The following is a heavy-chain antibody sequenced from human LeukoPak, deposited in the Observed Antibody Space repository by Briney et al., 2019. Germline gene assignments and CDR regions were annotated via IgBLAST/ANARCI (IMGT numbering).Heavy chain of an antibody. Sequence: SETLSLTCTVSGGSISSYYWSWIRQPPGKGLEWIGYIYYSGSTNYNPSLKSRVTISVDTSKNQFSLKLSSVTAADTAVYYCARVMLNPDAFDIWGQGTMVTVSS. CDR3: ARVMLNPDAFDI. CDR1: GGSISSYY. CDR2: IYYSGST. D-gene: IGHD2-8*01. J-gene: IGHJ3*02. V-gene: IGHV4-59*01.